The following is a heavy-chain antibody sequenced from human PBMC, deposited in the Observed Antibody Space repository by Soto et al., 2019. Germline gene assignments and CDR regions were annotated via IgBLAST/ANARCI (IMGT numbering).Heavy chain of an antibody. V-gene: IGHV1-2*04. CDR2: INPNSGGT. CDR1: GYTFTGYY. Sequence: GVSVKVSCKASGYTFTGYYLLWVRQATGQGLEWMGWINPNSGGTNYAPKFQGWVTMTRDSSKSTAYMEMSSLRSEDTAVYYCARGTLIRGYNWFDPWGQGTLVTVSS. J-gene: IGHJ5*02. CDR3: ARGTLIRGYNWFDP.